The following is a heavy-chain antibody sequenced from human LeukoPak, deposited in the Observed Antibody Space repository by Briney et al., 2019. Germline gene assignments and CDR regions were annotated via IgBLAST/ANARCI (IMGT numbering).Heavy chain of an antibody. CDR2: INHSGST. V-gene: IGHV4-34*01. CDR3: ARGGDGSMVRQPLAY. J-gene: IGHJ4*02. CDR1: GGSFSGYY. D-gene: IGHD5-24*01. Sequence: PSETLSLICAVYGGSFSGYYWSWIRQPPGKGLEWIGEINHSGSTNYNPSLKSRVTISVDTSKNQFSLKLSSVTAADTAVYYCARGGDGSMVRQPLAYRGQGTLVTVSS.